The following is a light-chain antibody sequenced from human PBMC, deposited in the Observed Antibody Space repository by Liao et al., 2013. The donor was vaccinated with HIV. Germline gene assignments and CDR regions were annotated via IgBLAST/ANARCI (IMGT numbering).Light chain of an antibody. CDR1: DIGSQS. Sequence: GSVAPGKTARITCGGSDIGSQSVNWYQQMSGQAPVLIIYYDRDRPSGIPERFSGSKSGFTATLTISGVEAGDEADYYCQAWDSSTYVVFGGGTKLTVL. V-gene: IGLV3-21*01. CDR3: QAWDSSTYVV. J-gene: IGLJ2*01. CDR2: YDR.